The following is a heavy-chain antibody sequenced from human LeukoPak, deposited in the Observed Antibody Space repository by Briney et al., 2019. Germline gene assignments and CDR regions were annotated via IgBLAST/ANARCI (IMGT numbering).Heavy chain of an antibody. Sequence: PGGSLRLSCAASGFTFSSYSMNWVRQAPGKGLEWVSSISSSSSYIYYADSVKGRFTISRDNSKNTLYLQMNSLRAEDTAVYYCARGSQRDYYGSGSRGDAFDIWGQGTMVTVSS. V-gene: IGHV3-21*01. J-gene: IGHJ3*02. D-gene: IGHD3-10*01. CDR1: GFTFSSYS. CDR2: ISSSSSYI. CDR3: ARGSQRDYYGSGSRGDAFDI.